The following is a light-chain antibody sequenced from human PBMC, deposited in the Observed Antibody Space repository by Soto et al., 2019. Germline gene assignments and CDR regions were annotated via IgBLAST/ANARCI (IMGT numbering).Light chain of an antibody. CDR3: SAWDDSLSGYV. Sequence: QSVLTQPPSASGTPGQRVTISCSGSSSNIGSNYVYWYQQLPGTAPKIIIYRNNQRPSGVPDRISGSKSGTSASLAISGLRSEDEADYYCSAWDDSLSGYVFVTGTMVTVL. J-gene: IGLJ1*01. CDR2: RNN. CDR1: SSNIGSNY. V-gene: IGLV1-47*01.